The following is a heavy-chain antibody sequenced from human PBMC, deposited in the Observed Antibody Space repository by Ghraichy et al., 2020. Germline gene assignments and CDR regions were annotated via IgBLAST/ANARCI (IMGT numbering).Heavy chain of an antibody. J-gene: IGHJ6*02. CDR2: ISGSGGST. CDR3: AKVKGDVWGSHLLLMDV. V-gene: IGHV3-23*01. Sequence: GGSLRLSCAASGFTFSSYAMSWVRQAPGKGLEWVSAISGSGGSTYYADSVKGRFTISRDNSKNTLYLQMNSLRAEDTAVYYCAKVKGDVWGSHLLLMDVWGQGTTVTVSS. D-gene: IGHD3-16*01. CDR1: GFTFSSYA.